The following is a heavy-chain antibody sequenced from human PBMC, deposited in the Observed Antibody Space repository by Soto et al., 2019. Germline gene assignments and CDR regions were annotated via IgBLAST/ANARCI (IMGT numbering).Heavy chain of an antibody. CDR1: GGSISSXY. CDR3: AREGGDPIGYYYYGMDV. D-gene: IGHD4-17*01. V-gene: IGHV4-4*07. CDR2: IYTSGST. J-gene: IGHJ6*02. Sequence: SETLSLTCTVSGGSISSXYWSWIRQPAGKGLEWIGRIYTSGSTNYNPSLKSRVTMSVDTSKNQFSLKLSSVTAADTAVYYCAREGGDPIGYYYYGMDVWGQGTTVTVSS.